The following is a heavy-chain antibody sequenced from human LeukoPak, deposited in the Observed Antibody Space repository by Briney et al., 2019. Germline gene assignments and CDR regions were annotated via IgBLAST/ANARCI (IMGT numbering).Heavy chain of an antibody. D-gene: IGHD2-15*01. J-gene: IGHJ4*02. CDR3: AKDSQDIVVVVAVELGGYSDY. Sequence: AGSLTLSCVASGFTFSNQGMHWVRQAPGRGLEWVAVIPYDGSNKYYADSVKGRFTISRDNSKNTLYLQMNSLRAEDTAVYYCAKDSQDIVVVVAVELGGYSDYWGQGTLVTVSS. V-gene: IGHV3-30*18. CDR1: GFTFSNQG. CDR2: IPYDGSNK.